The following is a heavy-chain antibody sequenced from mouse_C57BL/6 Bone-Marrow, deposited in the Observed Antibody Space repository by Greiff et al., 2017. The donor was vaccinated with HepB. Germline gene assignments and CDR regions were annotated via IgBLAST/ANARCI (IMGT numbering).Heavy chain of an antibody. CDR1: GFSFNTYA. CDR3: VGDVGAY. D-gene: IGHD3-1*01. Sequence: EVKLMESGGGLVQPKGSLKLSCAASGFSFNTYAMNWVRQAPGKGLEWVARIRSKSNNYATYYADSVKDRFTISRDDSESMLYLQMNNLKTEDTAMYYCVGDVGAYWGQGTLVTVSA. J-gene: IGHJ3*01. V-gene: IGHV10-1*01. CDR2: IRSKSNNYAT.